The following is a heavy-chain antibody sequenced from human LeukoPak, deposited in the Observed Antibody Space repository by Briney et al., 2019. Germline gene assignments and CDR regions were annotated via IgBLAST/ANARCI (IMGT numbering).Heavy chain of an antibody. J-gene: IGHJ4*02. CDR1: GFTFSSYA. V-gene: IGHV3-23*01. CDR3: VKVAGYVWGSYPSDY. Sequence: GGSLRLSCAASGFTFSSYAMSWVRQAPGKGLEWVSVISGSGDSTYYADAVKGRFTISRDNSKNTLYLQMNSLRAEDTAVYYCVKVAGYVWGSYPSDYWGQGTLVTVSS. D-gene: IGHD3-16*01. CDR2: ISGSGDST.